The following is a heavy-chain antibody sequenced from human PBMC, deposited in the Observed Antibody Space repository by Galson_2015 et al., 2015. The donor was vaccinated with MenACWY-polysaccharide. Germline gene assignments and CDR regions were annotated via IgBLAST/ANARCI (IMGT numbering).Heavy chain of an antibody. D-gene: IGHD1-26*01. J-gene: IGHJ3*02. Sequence: SLRLSCAASGFTFSYYAMHWVRQAPGKGLEWVAVLSSDGNKIYYAGSVKGRFTISRDNSKNTLYLQMNSLRAEDTAVYYCARDSGVLPGSFDIWGQGTMVAVS. CDR2: LSSDGNKI. CDR3: ARDSGVLPGSFDI. CDR1: GFTFSYYA. V-gene: IGHV3-30-3*01.